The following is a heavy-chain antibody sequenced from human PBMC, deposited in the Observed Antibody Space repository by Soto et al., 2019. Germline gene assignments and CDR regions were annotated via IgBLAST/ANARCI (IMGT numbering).Heavy chain of an antibody. CDR1: GYAFTTYG. V-gene: IGHV1-18*01. J-gene: IGHJ4*02. CDR2: LSAHNGNT. Sequence: QVHLVQSGAEVKKPGASVKVSCKGSGYAFTTYGITWVRQAPGQGLDWMGWLSAHNGNTTYAQTHQFIVTVTRDTSTSTAYLELRSLRSSDTAVYYCARGRYGDYWGQGALVTVSS. CDR3: ARGRYGDY. D-gene: IGHD1-1*01.